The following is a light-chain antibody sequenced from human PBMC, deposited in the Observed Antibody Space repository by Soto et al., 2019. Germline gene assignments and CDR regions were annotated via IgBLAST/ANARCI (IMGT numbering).Light chain of an antibody. J-gene: IGLJ2*01. CDR3: AAWDDSLSGVV. V-gene: IGLV1-44*01. Sequence: HSVLTQPPSASGTPGQRVTISCSGSSSNIGSNTVNWYQQLPGTAPKLLIFFASHRPSGVPDRFSGSKSGTSASLAISGLQSEDEADYYCAAWDDSLSGVVFGGGTKLTVL. CDR2: FAS. CDR1: SSNIGSNT.